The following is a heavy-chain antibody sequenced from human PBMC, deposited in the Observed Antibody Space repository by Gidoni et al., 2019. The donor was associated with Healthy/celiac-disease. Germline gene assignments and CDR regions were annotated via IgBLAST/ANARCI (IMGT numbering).Heavy chain of an antibody. CDR1: GYTFTSYA. Sequence: QVQLVQSGAEVKKPGASVKVSCKASGYTFTSYAMPWVRQAPGQRLEWMGWINAGNGNTKYSQKFQGRVTITRDTSASTAYMELSSLRSEDTAVYYCARDDGWLVVGAFDIWGQGTMVTVSS. V-gene: IGHV1-3*01. D-gene: IGHD6-19*01. CDR3: ARDDGWLVVGAFDI. CDR2: INAGNGNT. J-gene: IGHJ3*02.